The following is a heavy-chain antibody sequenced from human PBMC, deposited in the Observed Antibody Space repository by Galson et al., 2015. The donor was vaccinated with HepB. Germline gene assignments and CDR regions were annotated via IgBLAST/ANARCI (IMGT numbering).Heavy chain of an antibody. CDR3: ARSTRITMVRGVTAGVAFDT. CDR1: GYTFTGYY. J-gene: IGHJ3*02. CDR2: INPNSGGT. Sequence: SVKVSCKASGYTFTGYYMHWVRQAPGQGLEWMGWINPNSGGTNYAQKFQGRVTMTRDTSISTAYMELSRLRSDDTAVYYCARSTRITMVRGVTAGVAFDTWCQGTMVTVSS. V-gene: IGHV1-2*02. D-gene: IGHD3-10*01.